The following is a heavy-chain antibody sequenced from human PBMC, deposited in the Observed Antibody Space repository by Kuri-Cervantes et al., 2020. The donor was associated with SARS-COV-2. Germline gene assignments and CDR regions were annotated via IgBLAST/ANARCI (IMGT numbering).Heavy chain of an antibody. J-gene: IGHJ4*02. D-gene: IGHD3-10*01. V-gene: IGHV4-59*01. CDR3: ARGEVEVRGVSLFDY. CDR1: GGTISSYY. Sequence: SETLSLTCTVSGGTISSYYWSWIRQPPGKGLEWIGYIYYSGSTNYNPSLKSRVTISVDTSKNQFSLKLISVTAADTAVYYCARGEVEVRGVSLFDYWGQGTLVTVSS. CDR2: IYYSGST.